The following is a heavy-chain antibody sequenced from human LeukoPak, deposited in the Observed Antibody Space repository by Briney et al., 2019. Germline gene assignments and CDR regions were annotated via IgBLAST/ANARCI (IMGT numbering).Heavy chain of an antibody. CDR2: IYYSGST. D-gene: IGHD3-9*01. J-gene: IGHJ5*02. Sequence: SETLSLTCTVSGDSISSSSYFWGWIRQPPGKGLEWIGGIYYSGSTYYNPSLKSRVTISVDTSKNQFSLKLSSVTAADTAVYYCARLSVLRYSWGQGTLVTVSS. CDR1: GDSISSSSYF. CDR3: ARLSVLRYS. V-gene: IGHV4-39*01.